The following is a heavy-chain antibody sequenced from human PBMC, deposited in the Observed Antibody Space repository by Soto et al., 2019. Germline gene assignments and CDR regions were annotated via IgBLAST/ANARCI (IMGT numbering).Heavy chain of an antibody. J-gene: IGHJ6*03. Sequence: GGSLRLSCAASGFTFNSYAMNWVRQAPGKGLEWVSTIGGRGYSTYYADSVKGRFTISRDNSKNTLYLQMNSLRAEDTAVYYCAKRGGTTVTKFYYYYYYMDVWGKGTTVTVSS. CDR3: AKRGGTTVTKFYYYYYYMDV. CDR2: IGGRGYST. V-gene: IGHV3-23*01. D-gene: IGHD4-4*01. CDR1: GFTFNSYA.